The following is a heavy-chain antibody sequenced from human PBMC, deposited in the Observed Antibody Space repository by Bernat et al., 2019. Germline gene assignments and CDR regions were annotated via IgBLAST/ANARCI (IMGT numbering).Heavy chain of an antibody. Sequence: QVQLVESGGGVVQPGGSLRLSCAASGFTFSSYGMHWVRQAPGKGLEWVAFIRYDGSNKYYADSVKGRFTISRDKAKNSLYLQMNSLRTEDTALYFCAKDINYYGSGSLDYWGQGTLVTVSS. D-gene: IGHD3-10*01. V-gene: IGHV3-30*02. CDR1: GFTFSSYG. J-gene: IGHJ4*02. CDR3: AKDINYYGSGSLDY. CDR2: IRYDGSNK.